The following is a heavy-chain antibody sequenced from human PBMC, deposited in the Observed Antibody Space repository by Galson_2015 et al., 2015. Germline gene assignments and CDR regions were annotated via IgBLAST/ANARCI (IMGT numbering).Heavy chain of an antibody. D-gene: IGHD3-3*01. CDR1: GFTVSSNY. V-gene: IGHV3-48*02. CDR2: ISSSSSTI. CDR3: ARAQRSGYSYLWADAFDI. Sequence: SLRLSCAASGFTVSSNYMSWVRQAPGKGLEWVSYISSSSSTIYYADPVKGRFTISRDNAKNSLYLQMNSLRDEDTAVYYCARAQRSGYSYLWADAFDIWGQGTMVTVSS. J-gene: IGHJ3*02.